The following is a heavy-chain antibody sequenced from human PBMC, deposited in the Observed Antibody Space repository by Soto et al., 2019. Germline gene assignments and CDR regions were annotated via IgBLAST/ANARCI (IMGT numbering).Heavy chain of an antibody. J-gene: IGHJ6*02. D-gene: IGHD4-17*01. V-gene: IGHV1-18*01. Sequence: GASVKVSCKASGYTFTSYGISWVRQAPGQGLEWMGWISAYNGNTNYAQKLQGRVTMTTDTSTSTAYMELRSLRSDDTAVYYCAREDDYGPPHDYYYGRDVWGQGTTVTVSS. CDR1: GYTFTSYG. CDR3: AREDDYGPPHDYYYGRDV. CDR2: ISAYNGNT.